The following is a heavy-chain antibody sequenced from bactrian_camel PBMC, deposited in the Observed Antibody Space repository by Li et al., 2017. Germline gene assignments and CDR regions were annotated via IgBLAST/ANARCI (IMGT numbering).Heavy chain of an antibody. CDR2: IYRVTGSS. Sequence: HVQLVESGGGSVEAGGSLELSCLVSGNTASANCFSWFRQAPGKEREGLSSIYRVTGSSYYSPPTRGRHTISQDTGKSTLYLQMDSLKPDDTGTYLCATVVEFWGGSCYWSDFDFFCQGTQVTVS. D-gene: IGHD1*01. V-gene: IGHV3S45*01. CDR3: ATVVEFWGGSCYWSDFDF. J-gene: IGHJ6*01. CDR1: GNTASANC.